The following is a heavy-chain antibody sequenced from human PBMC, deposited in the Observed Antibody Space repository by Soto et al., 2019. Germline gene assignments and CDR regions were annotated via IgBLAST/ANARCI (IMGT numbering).Heavy chain of an antibody. J-gene: IGHJ4*02. Sequence: QAQLVQSGPVVKIPGASVKVSCKASGYPFSTSYIHWVRQAPGQGLEWLGWVSPNNGRTLYAQNFRGRVTLTRDTSISTAYMELSRLTSDDTATYYCARVEGSASSTGDWGQGTLIAVSS. CDR1: GYPFSTSY. V-gene: IGHV1-2*02. D-gene: IGHD6-6*01. CDR2: VSPNNGRT. CDR3: ARVEGSASSTGD.